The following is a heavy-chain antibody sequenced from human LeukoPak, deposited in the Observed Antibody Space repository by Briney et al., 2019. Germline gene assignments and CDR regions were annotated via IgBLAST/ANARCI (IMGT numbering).Heavy chain of an antibody. CDR1: GGSISSSGYY. D-gene: IGHD6-19*01. Sequence: PSETLSLTCTVSGGSISSSGYYWGWSRQPPGKGLEWIGSIYYSGSTYYNPSLKSRVTISVDTSKNQFSLKLSSVTAADTAVYYCARQGEQWLDYFDYWGQGTLVTVSS. V-gene: IGHV4-39*01. J-gene: IGHJ4*02. CDR2: IYYSGST. CDR3: ARQGEQWLDYFDY.